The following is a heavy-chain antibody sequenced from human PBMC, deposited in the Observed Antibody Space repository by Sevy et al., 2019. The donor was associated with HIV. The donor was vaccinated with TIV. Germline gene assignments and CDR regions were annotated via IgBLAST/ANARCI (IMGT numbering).Heavy chain of an antibody. D-gene: IGHD5-18*01. Sequence: GSLRLSCVASGFTVSNYWMNWVRQAPGMGLEWVAKIKEDGKETYYVDSVKGRFTISRDKAKNSLYLQMTSLRAEDTAVYYCARDKNSAMVTPFDFWGQGTLVTVSS. CDR2: IKEDGKET. CDR3: ARDKNSAMVTPFDF. V-gene: IGHV3-7*03. CDR1: GFTVSNYW. J-gene: IGHJ4*02.